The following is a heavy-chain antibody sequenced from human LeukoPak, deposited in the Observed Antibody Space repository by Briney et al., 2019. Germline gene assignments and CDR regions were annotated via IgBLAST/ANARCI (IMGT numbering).Heavy chain of an antibody. CDR1: GFSVSSKY. D-gene: IGHD2/OR15-2a*01. CDR2: IYSGGDT. Sequence: GGSLRLSCAASGFSVSSKYMSWVRQVPGKGLEWVSVIYSGGDTYYADSVKGRFTISRDNSKNTLYLQMNSLRAEDTAVYYCANSDYFDYWGQETLVTVSS. V-gene: IGHV3-53*01. J-gene: IGHJ4*02. CDR3: ANSDYFDY.